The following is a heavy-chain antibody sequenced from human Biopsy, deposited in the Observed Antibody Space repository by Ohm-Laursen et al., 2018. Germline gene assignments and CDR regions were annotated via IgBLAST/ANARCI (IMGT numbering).Heavy chain of an antibody. J-gene: IGHJ6*02. D-gene: IGHD7-27*01. V-gene: IGHV4-59*08. Sequence: SDTLSLTCTVSGGSISSYYWSWTRQPPGKGLECIRYIYYSGSTNYSPSLKSRVTMSVDTSKNQFSLKLSSVTAADTAVYYCARLWGGYHFHGMDVWGQGTTVTVSS. CDR1: GGSISSYY. CDR2: IYYSGST. CDR3: ARLWGGYHFHGMDV.